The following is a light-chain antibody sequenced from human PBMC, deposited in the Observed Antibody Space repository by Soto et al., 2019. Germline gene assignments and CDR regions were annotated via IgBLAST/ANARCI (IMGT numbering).Light chain of an antibody. V-gene: IGLV2-14*01. J-gene: IGLJ1*01. CDR2: EVS. Sequence: QSALTKPASVSGSPGQSITISCTGTSNDVGIYNYVSWYQHHPGKAPKLMIYEVSNRPSGVSNRFSGSKSGNTASLTISGLQPEDEADYYCGSSTSSSTYVFGTGTKLTVL. CDR3: GSSTSSSTYV. CDR1: SNDVGIYNY.